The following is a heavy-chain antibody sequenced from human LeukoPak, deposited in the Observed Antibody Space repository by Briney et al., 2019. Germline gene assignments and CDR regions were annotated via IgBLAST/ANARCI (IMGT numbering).Heavy chain of an antibody. Sequence: SETLSLTCTVSGGPISSYYWSWIRQPPGKGLEWIGYIYYSGSTNYNPSLESRVTISVDTSKNQFSLKLSSVTAADTAVYYCARLESSSWYPNFDYWGQGTLVTVSS. CDR1: GGPISSYY. CDR2: IYYSGST. J-gene: IGHJ4*02. V-gene: IGHV4-59*08. CDR3: ARLESSSWYPNFDY. D-gene: IGHD6-13*01.